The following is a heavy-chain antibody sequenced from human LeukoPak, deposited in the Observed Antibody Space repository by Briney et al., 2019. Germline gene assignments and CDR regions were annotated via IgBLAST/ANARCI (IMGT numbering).Heavy chain of an antibody. CDR2: IYTSGST. J-gene: IGHJ2*01. V-gene: IGHV4-4*09. CDR1: GGSISSYY. D-gene: IGHD3-3*01. Sequence: SETLSLTCTVSGGSISSYYWSWIRQPPGKGLEWIGYIYTSGSTNYNPSLRSRVTISVDTSKNQFSLKLSSVTAADTAVYYCARRITIFGVAITDWYFDLWGRGTLVTVSS. CDR3: ARRITIFGVAITDWYFDL.